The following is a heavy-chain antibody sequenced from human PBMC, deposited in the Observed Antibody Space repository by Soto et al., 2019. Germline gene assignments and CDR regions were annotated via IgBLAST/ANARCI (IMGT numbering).Heavy chain of an antibody. V-gene: IGHV1-69*06. D-gene: IGHD3-22*01. J-gene: IGHJ5*02. CDR1: AGTFRSYA. CDR3: ARDLPHYYDSSGYDP. Sequence: SVKVYFKAAAGTFRSYAISWGRQAPGQGLEWMGGIIPTFGTANYAQNFQGRVTITADKSTSTAYMELSSLRSEDTAVYYCARDLPHYYDSSGYDPWGQGTLVTVSS. CDR2: IIPTFGTA.